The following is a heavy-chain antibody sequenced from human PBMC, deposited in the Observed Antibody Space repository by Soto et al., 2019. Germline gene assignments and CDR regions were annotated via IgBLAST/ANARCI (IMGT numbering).Heavy chain of an antibody. CDR2: ISGSGTTT. V-gene: IGHV3-48*03. CDR1: GFTFSSYE. CDR3: TRVLYGTS. Sequence: EVQLVESGGGLVQPGGSLRLSCAGYGFTFSSYEMNWVRQAPGKGLEWVSFISGSGTTTYYADSVRCRFTISRDNTKNSLYLQMNSLSSEDTGIYYCTRVLYGTSWGQGTLVTVSS. J-gene: IGHJ5*02. D-gene: IGHD2-2*02.